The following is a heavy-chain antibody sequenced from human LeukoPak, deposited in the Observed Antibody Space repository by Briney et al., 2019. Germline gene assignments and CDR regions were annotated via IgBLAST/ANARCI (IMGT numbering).Heavy chain of an antibody. CDR2: LDNMGPTT. V-gene: IGHV3-23*01. D-gene: IGHD3-16*01. Sequence: GGSLRLSCAASGFTFSGFAMSWVRQAPGKGLEWVAGLDNMGPTTYYAESVKGRCTISSDNATNTLYLQMKTLRAEDTAVYYCARHFGGLMYSLDYWGQGTLVTVSS. CDR3: ARHFGGLMYSLDY. CDR1: GFTFSGFA. J-gene: IGHJ4*02.